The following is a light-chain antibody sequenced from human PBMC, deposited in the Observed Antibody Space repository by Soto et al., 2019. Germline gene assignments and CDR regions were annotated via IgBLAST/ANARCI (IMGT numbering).Light chain of an antibody. V-gene: IGLV2-14*01. J-gene: IGLJ1*01. Sequence: QSALTQPASVSGSPGQSSTISCTGTSSDVGGNKYVSWYQQYPGKVPKLLINKVSNRPSGVSNRFSGSKSGNTASLTISGLLAEDEADYFCTSSTSDSLYVFGTGTKVTVL. CDR1: SSDVGGNKY. CDR3: TSSTSDSLYV. CDR2: KVS.